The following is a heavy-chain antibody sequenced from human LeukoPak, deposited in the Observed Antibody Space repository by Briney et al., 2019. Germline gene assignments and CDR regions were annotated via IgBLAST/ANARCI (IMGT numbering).Heavy chain of an antibody. CDR1: GGSISSGSYY. V-gene: IGHV4-61*09. CDR2: IYYSGST. J-gene: IGHJ4*02. D-gene: IGHD3-22*01. CDR3: ARGPWGEWPNYYDSSGYYPFDY. Sequence: PSQTLSLTCTVSGGSISSGSYYWSWIRQPAGKGLEWIGYIYYSGSTNYNPSLKSRVTISVDTSKNQFSLKLSSVTAADTAVYYCARGPWGEWPNYYDSSGYYPFDYWGQGTLVTVSS.